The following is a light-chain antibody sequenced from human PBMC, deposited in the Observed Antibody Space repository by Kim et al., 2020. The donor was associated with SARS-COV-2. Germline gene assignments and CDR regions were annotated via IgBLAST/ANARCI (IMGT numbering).Light chain of an antibody. J-gene: IGLJ1*01. Sequence: SYELTQPPSVSVAPGQTANITCSGDKLGENYAFWYLQRPGQSPVLVIYQDSKRPSGIPERFSGSNSGNTATLTISGTQAMDEADYYCQAWDGRNYLYVFGTGTKVTVL. V-gene: IGLV3-1*01. CDR1: KLGENY. CDR2: QDS. CDR3: QAWDGRNYLYV.